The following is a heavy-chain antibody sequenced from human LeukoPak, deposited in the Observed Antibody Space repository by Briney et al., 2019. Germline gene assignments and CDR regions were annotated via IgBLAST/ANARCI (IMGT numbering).Heavy chain of an antibody. CDR2: IYTSGST. V-gene: IGHV4-61*02. Sequence: SQTLSLTCTVSGGSISSGSYYWSWIRQPAGKGLEWIGRIYTSGSTNYNPSLKSRVTISVDTSKNQFSLKLSSVTAAETAVYYCARGRIAVGGGFDYWGQGTLVTVSS. CDR3: ARGRIAVGGGFDY. D-gene: IGHD6-19*01. J-gene: IGHJ4*02. CDR1: GGSISSGSYY.